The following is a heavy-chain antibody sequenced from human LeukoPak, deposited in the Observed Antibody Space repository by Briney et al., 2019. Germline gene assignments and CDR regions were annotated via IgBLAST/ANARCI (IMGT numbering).Heavy chain of an antibody. Sequence: ASVKVSCKASGYTFTSYDINWVRQAPGQGLEWMGWINPNSGGTNYAQKFQGRVTMTRDTSISTAYMELSRLRSDDTAVYYCAREGRGYCSSTSCRHWFDPWGQGTLVTVSS. D-gene: IGHD2-2*01. CDR2: INPNSGGT. CDR1: GYTFTSYD. V-gene: IGHV1-2*02. J-gene: IGHJ5*02. CDR3: AREGRGYCSSTSCRHWFDP.